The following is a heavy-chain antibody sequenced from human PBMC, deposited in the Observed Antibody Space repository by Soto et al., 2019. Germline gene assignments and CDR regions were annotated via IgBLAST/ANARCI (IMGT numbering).Heavy chain of an antibody. J-gene: IGHJ6*02. CDR1: GGTFSSYA. CDR3: ASSVTGPYYDILTGYYAVYYYGMDV. CDR2: IIPIFGTA. V-gene: IGHV1-69*01. D-gene: IGHD3-9*01. Sequence: QVQLVQSGAEVKKPGSSVKVSCKASGGTFSSYAISWVRQAPGQGLEWMGGIIPIFGTANYAQKFQGRVTITADESTSTAYMELSSLRSEDTAVYYCASSVTGPYYDILTGYYAVYYYGMDVWGQGTTVTVSS.